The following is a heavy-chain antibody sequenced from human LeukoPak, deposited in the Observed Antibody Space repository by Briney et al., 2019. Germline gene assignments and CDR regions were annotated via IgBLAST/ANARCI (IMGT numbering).Heavy chain of an antibody. J-gene: IGHJ4*02. CDR3: ARGGYCSSTSCQPLHVSNPDFDY. CDR1: GGSISSSSYY. Sequence: SETLSLTCTVSGGSISSSSYYWGWIRQPPGKGLEWIGSIYYSGSTYYNPSLKSRVTISVDTSKNQFSLKLSSVTAADTAVYYCARGGYCSSTSCQPLHVSNPDFDYWGQGTLVTVSS. D-gene: IGHD2-2*03. V-gene: IGHV4-39*07. CDR2: IYYSGST.